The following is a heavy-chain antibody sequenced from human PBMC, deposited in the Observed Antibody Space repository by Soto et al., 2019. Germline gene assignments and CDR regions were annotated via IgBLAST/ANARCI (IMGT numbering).Heavy chain of an antibody. D-gene: IGHD5-12*01. V-gene: IGHV1-46*01. CDR1: GYTFTSYY. CDR3: ARDRLGDGYNDY. J-gene: IGHJ4*02. Sequence: ASVKVSCKASGYTFTSYYMHWVRQAPGQGLEWMGIINPSGGSTSYARKFQGRVTMTGDTSKNQFSLQLNSVTPGDTAVYYCARDRLGDGYNDYWGQGTLVTVSS. CDR2: INPSGGST.